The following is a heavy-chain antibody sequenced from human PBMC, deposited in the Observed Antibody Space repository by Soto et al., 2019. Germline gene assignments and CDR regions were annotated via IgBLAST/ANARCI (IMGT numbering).Heavy chain of an antibody. V-gene: IGHV3-74*01. Sequence: PGASLRLSCASSEFTLSSYWMYWLRQAPGKGLVWVSRINSDGSSTSYADSVKGRFTISRDNAKNTLYLQLNRLSDADTAVYYCARERAVYYGSGSYSNIYFGMDVWGQGTTVTVSS. J-gene: IGHJ6*02. CDR1: EFTLSSYW. CDR2: INSDGSST. D-gene: IGHD3-10*01. CDR3: ARERAVYYGSGSYSNIYFGMDV.